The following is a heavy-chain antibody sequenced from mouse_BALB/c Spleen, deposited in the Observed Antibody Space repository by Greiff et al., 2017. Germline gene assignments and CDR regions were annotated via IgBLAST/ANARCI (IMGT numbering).Heavy chain of an antibody. Sequence: EVKLVESGGGLVQPGGSLRLSCATSGFTFSDFYMEWVRQPPGKRLEWIAASRNKANDYTTEYSASVKGRFIVSRDTSQSILYLQMNALRAEDTAIYYCARHSTTVVTRYFDVWGAGTTVTVSS. CDR3: ARHSTTVVTRYFDV. CDR2: SRNKANDYTT. V-gene: IGHV7-1*02. CDR1: GFTFSDFY. D-gene: IGHD1-1*01. J-gene: IGHJ1*01.